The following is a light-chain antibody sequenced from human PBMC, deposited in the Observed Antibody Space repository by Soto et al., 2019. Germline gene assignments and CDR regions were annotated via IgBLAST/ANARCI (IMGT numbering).Light chain of an antibody. V-gene: IGKV3-20*01. CDR1: QSVSSSY. CDR3: QQYSSSPLT. CDR2: GAS. Sequence: EIVLTQSPGTLSSSPGERATLSCRASQSVSSSYLAWYQQKPGQAPRLLIYGASSRATGIPDRFSGSGSGTDFTLTISRLEPEDFAVYYCQQYSSSPLTFGQGTKVEIK. J-gene: IGKJ1*01.